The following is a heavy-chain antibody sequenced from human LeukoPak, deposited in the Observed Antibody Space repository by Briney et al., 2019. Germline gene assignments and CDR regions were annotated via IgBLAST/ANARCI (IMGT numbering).Heavy chain of an antibody. CDR1: GFTVSSNY. V-gene: IGHV3-53*04. CDR2: IYASDTT. J-gene: IGHJ4*02. CDR3: ARGRNYFDY. Sequence: GSLRLSCAASGFTVSSNYMSWVRQAPGKGLGWVSAIYASDTTYYADSVKGRFTISRHNSKNTLYLQMNSLRPEDTAVYYCARGRNYFDYWGQGTLVTASS. D-gene: IGHD1-14*01.